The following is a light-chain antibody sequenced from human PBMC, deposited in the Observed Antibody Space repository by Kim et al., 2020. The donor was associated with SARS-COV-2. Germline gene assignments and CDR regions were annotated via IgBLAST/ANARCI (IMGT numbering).Light chain of an antibody. V-gene: IGLV3-1*01. Sequence: VSVSPGQTVTITGSGDKLGVKYSSWYQQTPGQAPVLVIYQDTKRPSGIPERFAGSNSGNTATLTISGAQAMDEADYYCQAWDNTWVFGGGTQLTVL. CDR2: QDT. J-gene: IGLJ3*02. CDR3: QAWDNTWV. CDR1: KLGVKY.